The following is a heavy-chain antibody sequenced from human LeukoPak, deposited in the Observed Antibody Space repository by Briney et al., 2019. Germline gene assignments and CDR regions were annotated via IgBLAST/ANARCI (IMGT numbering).Heavy chain of an antibody. J-gene: IGHJ4*02. CDR2: IYYSGST. V-gene: IGHV4-39*07. CDR3: ARVGGVNYGDYGWYYFDY. Sequence: SETLSLTCTVSGGSISSSSYSWGWIRQPPGKGLEWIGSIYYSGSTYYNPSLKSRVTISVDTSRDQFSRKLSSVTAADTAVYYCARVGGVNYGDYGWYYFDYWGQGTLVTVSS. D-gene: IGHD4-17*01. CDR1: GGSISSSSYS.